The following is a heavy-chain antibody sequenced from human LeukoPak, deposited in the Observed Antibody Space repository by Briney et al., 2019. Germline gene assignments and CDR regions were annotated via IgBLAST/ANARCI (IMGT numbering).Heavy chain of an antibody. CDR2: IYAGDSDT. Sequence: GESLKISCMGSGYIFPNYWLGWVRQMPGKGLEWMGFIYAGDSDTTYSPSFQGQVTISADKSINTVYLQWSNLKASDTATYYCARRGGGRDYYYMDVWGKGTTVTVSS. CDR3: ARRGGGRDYYYMDV. V-gene: IGHV5-51*01. J-gene: IGHJ6*03. CDR1: GYIFPNYW. D-gene: IGHD3-16*01.